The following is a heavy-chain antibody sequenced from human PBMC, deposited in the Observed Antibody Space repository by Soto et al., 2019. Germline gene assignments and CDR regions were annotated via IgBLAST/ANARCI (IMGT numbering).Heavy chain of an antibody. D-gene: IGHD5-12*01. CDR2: VKDGGHT. V-gene: IGHV4-34*01. Sequence: QVQLQQWGAGLLKPSETLSLNCADTGGSLRGYYWSWIRPPPGKGLEWIGEVKDGGHTNYSPSLRGRVTISSDTSNNQFSLRLNSVTAADTGVYYCARGQEGVVATHWDQGSLVTVSS. J-gene: IGHJ4*02. CDR3: ARGQEGVVATH. CDR1: GGSLRGYY.